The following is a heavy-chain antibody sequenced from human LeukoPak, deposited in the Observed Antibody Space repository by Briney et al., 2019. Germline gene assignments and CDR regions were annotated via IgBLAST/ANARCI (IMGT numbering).Heavy chain of an antibody. CDR3: ARLGYCSGGSCSSFDY. V-gene: IGHV3-21*01. CDR2: ISSGSTYI. J-gene: IGHJ4*02. CDR1: GFTFSSYV. D-gene: IGHD2-15*01. Sequence: GGSLRLSCAASGFTFSSYVMNWVRQAPGKGLEWVSSISSGSTYIYYADSVKGRFTISSDNAKNSLYLQMNSLRAEDTAVYYCARLGYCSGGSCSSFDYWGQGTLVTVSS.